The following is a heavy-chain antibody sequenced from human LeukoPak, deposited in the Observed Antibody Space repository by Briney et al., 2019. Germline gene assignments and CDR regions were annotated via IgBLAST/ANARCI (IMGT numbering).Heavy chain of an antibody. D-gene: IGHD6-19*01. CDR2: ISAHNGNT. CDR1: GYTFTSYG. J-gene: IGHJ6*02. Sequence: ASVKVSCKASGYTFTSYGISWVRQAPGQGLEWMGWISAHNGNTNYAQKLQGRVTMTIDTSTSTAYMELRSLRSDDTAVYYCARDISSGWYSASTHYYYYGMDVWGQGTTVTVSS. V-gene: IGHV1-18*01. CDR3: ARDISSGWYSASTHYYYYGMDV.